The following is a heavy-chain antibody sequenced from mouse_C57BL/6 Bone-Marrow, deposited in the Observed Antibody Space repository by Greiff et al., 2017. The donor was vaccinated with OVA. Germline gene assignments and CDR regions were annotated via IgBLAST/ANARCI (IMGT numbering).Heavy chain of an antibody. CDR1: GYTFTDYN. CDR3: ARSNWVLLYY. V-gene: IGHV1-22*01. D-gene: IGHD4-1*01. J-gene: IGHJ2*01. CDR2: INPNNGGT. Sequence: EVQLQESGPELVKPGASVKMSCKASGYTFTDYNMHWVKQSHGKSLEWIGYINPNNGGTSYNQKFKGKATLTVNKSSSTAYMELRSLTSEDSAVYYCARSNWVLLYYWGQGTTLTVSS.